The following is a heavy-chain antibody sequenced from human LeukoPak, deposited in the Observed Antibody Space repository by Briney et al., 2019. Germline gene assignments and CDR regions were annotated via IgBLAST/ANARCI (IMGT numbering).Heavy chain of an antibody. CDR1: GGSISSYY. J-gene: IGHJ4*02. Sequence: PSETLSLTCTVSGGSISSYYWGWIRQPPGKGLEWIGSIYYSGSTYYNPSLKSRVTISVDTSKNQFSLKLSSVTAADTAVYYCARAQYQLLFWPYYFDYWGQGTLVTVSS. D-gene: IGHD2-2*01. V-gene: IGHV4-39*01. CDR2: IYYSGST. CDR3: ARAQYQLLFWPYYFDY.